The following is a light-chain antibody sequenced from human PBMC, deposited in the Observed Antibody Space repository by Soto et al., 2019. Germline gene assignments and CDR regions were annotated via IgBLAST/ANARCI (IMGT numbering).Light chain of an antibody. CDR1: SGHSSYI. Sequence: QSVLTQSSSASASLGSSVKLTCTLSSGHSSYIIAWHQQQPGKAPRYLMKLEGSGSYNKGSGVPDRFSGSSSGADRYLTISNLQSEDEADYYCETWDSNTVVFGGGIKVTVL. CDR2: LEGSGSY. CDR3: ETWDSNTVV. J-gene: IGLJ2*01. V-gene: IGLV4-60*03.